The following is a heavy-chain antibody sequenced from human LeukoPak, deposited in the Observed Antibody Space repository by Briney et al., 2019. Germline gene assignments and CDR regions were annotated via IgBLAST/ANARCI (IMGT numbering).Heavy chain of an antibody. CDR1: GYTFTSYD. J-gene: IGHJ4*02. Sequence: ASVKVSCKASGYTFTSYDINWVRQATGQGLEWMGWMDPNSGNTGYARKFQGRVTITRNTSISTAYMELSSLRSEDTAVYYYARSVQYQLLDFDYWGQGTLVTVSS. CDR2: MDPNSGNT. V-gene: IGHV1-8*03. D-gene: IGHD2-2*01. CDR3: ARSVQYQLLDFDY.